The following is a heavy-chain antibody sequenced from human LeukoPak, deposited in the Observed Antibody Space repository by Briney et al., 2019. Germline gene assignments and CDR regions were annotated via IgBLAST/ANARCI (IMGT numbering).Heavy chain of an antibody. V-gene: IGHV1-3*01. J-gene: IGHJ4*02. CDR2: INAGNGNT. Sequence: ASVTVSCKASGYTFTSYVMHWVRQAPGQRLEWMGWINAGNGNTKYSQKFQGRVTITRDTSASTAYMELSSLRCEDTAVYFCARDQCSSASCYEGDFDYWGQGTLVTISS. CDR3: ARDQCSSASCYEGDFDY. CDR1: GYTFTSYV. D-gene: IGHD2-2*01.